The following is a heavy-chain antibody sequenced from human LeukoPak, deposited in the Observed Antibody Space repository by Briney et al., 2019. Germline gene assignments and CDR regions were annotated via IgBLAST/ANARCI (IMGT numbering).Heavy chain of an antibody. CDR1: GGSFSGYY. V-gene: IGHV4-34*01. J-gene: IGHJ4*02. CDR3: ARGKPYYDFWSGYYDYYFDY. CDR2: INHSGST. Sequence: SETLSLTCAVYGGSFSGYYWSWIRQPPGKGLEWIGEINHSGSTNYNPSLKSRVTISVDTSKNQFSLKLSSVTAADTAVYYCARGKPYYDFWSGYYDYYFDYWGQGTLVTVSS. D-gene: IGHD3-3*01.